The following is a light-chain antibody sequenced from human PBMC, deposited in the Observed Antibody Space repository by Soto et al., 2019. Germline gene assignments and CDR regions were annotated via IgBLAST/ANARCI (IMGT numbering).Light chain of an antibody. Sequence: QSVLTQPASVSGSPGQSITISCTGTSSDVGRYRYVSWYQQHPGKAPKLIIYEVSYRPSGVSTRFSGSKSDNTASLTISGLQAEDEADYYCSSYSTTSRPHVLFGGGTKLTVL. J-gene: IGLJ2*01. V-gene: IGLV2-14*01. CDR2: EVS. CDR3: SSYSTTSRPHVL. CDR1: SSDVGRYRY.